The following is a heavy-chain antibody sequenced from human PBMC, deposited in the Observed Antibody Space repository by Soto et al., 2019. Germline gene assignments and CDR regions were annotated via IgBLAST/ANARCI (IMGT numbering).Heavy chain of an antibody. Sequence: SLRLSCAASGFTFDDYAMHWVRQAPGKGLEWVSGISWNSGSIGYADSVKGRFTISRDNAKNSLYLQMNSLRAEDTALYYCAKANSSSLYYYYGMDVWGQGTTVTVSS. V-gene: IGHV3-9*01. CDR3: AKANSSSLYYYYGMDV. D-gene: IGHD6-6*01. CDR1: GFTFDDYA. CDR2: ISWNSGSI. J-gene: IGHJ6*02.